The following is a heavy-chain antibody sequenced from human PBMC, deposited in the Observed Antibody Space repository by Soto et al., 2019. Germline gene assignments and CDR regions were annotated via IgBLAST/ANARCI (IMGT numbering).Heavy chain of an antibody. CDR3: ARSVGNGYYYYGLDV. D-gene: IGHD1-1*01. J-gene: IGHJ6*02. Sequence: QVQLVQSGAEGKKPGSSVKVSCKASGGTFSSYAFSWVRQAPGQGLEWMGGIIPVYGTANYAEKFQGRVTITADESTTTAHMELRSPRSEDTAVYYCARSVGNGYYYYGLDVWCLGITVTVSS. V-gene: IGHV1-69*01. CDR2: IIPVYGTA. CDR1: GGTFSSYA.